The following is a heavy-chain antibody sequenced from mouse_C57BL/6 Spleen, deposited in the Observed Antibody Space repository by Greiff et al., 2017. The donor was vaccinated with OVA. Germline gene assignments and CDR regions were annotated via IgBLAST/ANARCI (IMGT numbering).Heavy chain of an antibody. J-gene: IGHJ4*01. D-gene: IGHD1-1*01. CDR1: GYTFTSYG. CDR2: IYPRSGNT. V-gene: IGHV1-81*01. Sequence: VQLQQSGAELARPGASVKLSCKASGYTFTSYGISWVKQRTGQGLEWIGEIYPRSGNTYYNEKFKGKATLTADKSSSTAYMELRSLTSEDSAVYFCARDQVYGSRHYYAMDYWGQGTSVTVSS. CDR3: ARDQVYGSRHYYAMDY.